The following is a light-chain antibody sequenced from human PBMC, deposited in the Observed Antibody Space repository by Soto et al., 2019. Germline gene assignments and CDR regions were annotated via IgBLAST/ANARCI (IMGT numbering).Light chain of an antibody. V-gene: IGLV2-14*01. CDR2: EVS. J-gene: IGLJ1*01. CDR1: SSDVGGYNY. CDR3: SSYAISTTLEV. Sequence: QSVLTQPASVSGSPGQSITISCTGTSSDVGGYNYVSWYQQHPGKAPKLMIYEVSNRPSGVSNRFSGSKSGNTASLTISGLQAEDESDYYCSSYAISTTLEVFGTGISVTVL.